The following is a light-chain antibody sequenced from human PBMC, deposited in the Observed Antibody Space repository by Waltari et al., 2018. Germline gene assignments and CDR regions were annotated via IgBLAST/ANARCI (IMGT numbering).Light chain of an antibody. CDR3: QQTYSTHPT. CDR2: AAS. J-gene: IGKJ4*01. V-gene: IGKV1-39*01. Sequence: DIQMTQSPSSLSASVGDRVTITCRASQSISTYLNWYQHKPGKAPKLVIYAASSLQSGVPSKFSGSGSGTAFTLTIISLQPEDFATYYCQQTYSTHPTFGGGTKVEIK. CDR1: QSISTY.